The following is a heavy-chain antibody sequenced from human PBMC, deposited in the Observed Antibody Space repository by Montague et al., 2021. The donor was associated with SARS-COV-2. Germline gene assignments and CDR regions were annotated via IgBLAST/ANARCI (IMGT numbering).Heavy chain of an antibody. CDR1: GYSITELP. CDR2: FDPEDGET. J-gene: IGHJ3*01. CDR3: ATESAPGVGGSVIYAFEF. V-gene: IGHV1-24*01. D-gene: IGHD3-16*01. Sequence: SVKVSCKVSGYSITELPMHWVRQAHGKGLEWMGNFDPEDGETIYAQKFQGRVTMTEDTSTDTAYLELNSLTSEDTALYFFATESAPGVGGSVIYAFEFWGQGTMVTVSS.